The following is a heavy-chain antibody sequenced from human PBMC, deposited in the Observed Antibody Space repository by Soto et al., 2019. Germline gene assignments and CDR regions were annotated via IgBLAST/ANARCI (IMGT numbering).Heavy chain of an antibody. D-gene: IGHD3-10*01. CDR1: GGSISSGGYS. Sequence: QLQLQESGSGLVKPSQTLSLTCAVSGGSISSGGYSWSWIRQPPGKGLEWIGYIYHSGSTYYNPSLKGRGPISVDRSKNPFSLKLSSVTAADTAVYYCARAIGWFGELLGGYYFDYWGQGTLVTVSS. CDR3: ARAIGWFGELLGGYYFDY. CDR2: IYHSGST. J-gene: IGHJ4*02. V-gene: IGHV4-30-2*01.